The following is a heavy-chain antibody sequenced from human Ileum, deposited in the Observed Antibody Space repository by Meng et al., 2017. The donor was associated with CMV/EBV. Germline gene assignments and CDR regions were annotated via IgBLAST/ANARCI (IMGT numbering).Heavy chain of an antibody. CDR2: LSYDGGDI. D-gene: IGHD1-26*01. CDR1: GLALISTA. CDR3: ARDPSLTWVAKRPDY. J-gene: IGHJ4*02. Sequence: SGLALISTALRWVRQVPGKGLEWVALLSYDGGDIFSADPVKGRFTISKDNSKNTLYLEMTGLRREDTGLYYCARDPSLTWVAKRPDYWGQGTPVTVSS. V-gene: IGHV3-30-3*01.